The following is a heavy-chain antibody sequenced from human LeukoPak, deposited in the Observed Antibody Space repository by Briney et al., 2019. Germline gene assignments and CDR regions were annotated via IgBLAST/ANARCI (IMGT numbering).Heavy chain of an antibody. D-gene: IGHD2-15*01. CDR2: ISSSSSYI. CDR3: ARDPGGGSFGTRLELDY. V-gene: IGHV3-21*01. J-gene: IGHJ4*02. Sequence: GGSLRLSCAASGFTFSSYSMNWVRQAPGKGLEWVSSISSSSSYIYYADSVKGRFTISRDNAKNSLYLQMNSLRAEDTAVYYCARDPGGGSFGTRLELDYWGQGTLVTVSS. CDR1: GFTFSSYS.